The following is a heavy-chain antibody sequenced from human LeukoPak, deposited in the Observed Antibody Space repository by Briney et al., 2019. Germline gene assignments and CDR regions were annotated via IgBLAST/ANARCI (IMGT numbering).Heavy chain of an antibody. J-gene: IGHJ4*02. V-gene: IGHV3-21*01. CDR1: GFTFSTYS. D-gene: IGHD3-22*01. Sequence: GGSLRLSCAASGFTFSTYSMNWVRQAPGKGLEWVSSISGSSSYIYYVDSVRGRFTISRDNAKNSLYLQMNSLRAEDTAVYYCARVTDNVVVINSWFDYWGQRTLVTVSS. CDR3: ARVTDNVVVINSWFDY. CDR2: ISGSSSYI.